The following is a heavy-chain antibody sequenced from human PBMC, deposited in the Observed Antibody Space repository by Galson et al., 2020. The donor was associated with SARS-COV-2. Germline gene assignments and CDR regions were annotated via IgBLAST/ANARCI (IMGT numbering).Heavy chain of an antibody. CDR2: FYYSGYT. CDR3: ATCPGVDPAMIDYFDY. V-gene: IGHV4-39*01. Sequence: SETLSLTCTVSGGSTSKTIDYRGWIRQPPGKGLEWIGSFYYSGYTYYNPSLKSRVTISVDTSKHQFSLKLDSVTAADTAVYYCATCPGVDPAMIDYFDYWGQGILVTVSS. CDR1: GGSTSKTIDY. J-gene: IGHJ4*02. D-gene: IGHD5-18*01.